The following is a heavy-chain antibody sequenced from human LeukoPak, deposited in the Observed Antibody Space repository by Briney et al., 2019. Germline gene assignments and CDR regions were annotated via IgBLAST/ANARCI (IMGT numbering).Heavy chain of an antibody. D-gene: IGHD4-11*01. CDR3: AKDLYSNPQIDY. Sequence: GGSLRLSCAASGFTFSSYAMSWVRQAPGKGLEWVAVISYDGSNKYYADSVKGRFTISRDNSKNALYLQMNSLRAEDTAVYYCAKDLYSNPQIDYWGQGTLVTVSS. V-gene: IGHV3-30*18. CDR1: GFTFSSYA. J-gene: IGHJ4*02. CDR2: ISYDGSNK.